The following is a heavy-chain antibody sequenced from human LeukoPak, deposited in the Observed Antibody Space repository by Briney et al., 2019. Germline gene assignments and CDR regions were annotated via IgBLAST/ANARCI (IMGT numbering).Heavy chain of an antibody. Sequence: SETLSLTCAVSGASISGSGYYWGWIRRPPGKGLEWIGNIYYSGSTYYNASLQSRVTISIDTSKNQFSLRLNSVTAADTAMYYCAKSGGYGLIDYWGQGTLVTVSS. CDR1: GASISGSGYY. D-gene: IGHD1-26*01. CDR2: IYYSGST. V-gene: IGHV4-39*01. CDR3: AKSGGYGLIDY. J-gene: IGHJ4*02.